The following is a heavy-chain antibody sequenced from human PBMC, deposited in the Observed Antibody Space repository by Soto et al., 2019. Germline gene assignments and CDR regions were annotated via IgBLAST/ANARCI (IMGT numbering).Heavy chain of an antibody. CDR1: GFTFSSCW. CDR3: ARVGYGSGSYHFDY. D-gene: IGHD3-10*01. V-gene: IGHV3-74*01. Sequence: EVQLVESGGGLVQPGGSLRLSCAASGFTFSSCWMHWVRQAPGKGLVWVSRINSDGSTTSYTDSVKGRFTISRDNAKNTLYLQMNSLRVEDTAVYYCARVGYGSGSYHFDYWGQGTLVTVSS. CDR2: INSDGSTT. J-gene: IGHJ4*02.